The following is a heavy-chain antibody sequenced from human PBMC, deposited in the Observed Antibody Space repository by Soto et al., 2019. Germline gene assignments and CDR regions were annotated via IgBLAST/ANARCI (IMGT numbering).Heavy chain of an antibody. V-gene: IGHV3-74*01. D-gene: IGHD6-13*01. Sequence: GGSLRLSCAGSGLTLSRYWMHWVRQGPGKGLVWVSRINSDGGSTTYADSVKGRFTISKDTSKNQVVPTMTNMDPVDTATYYCARIHIAAAGPGFDYWGQGALVTVSS. CDR2: INSDGGST. J-gene: IGHJ4*02. CDR1: GLTLSRYW. CDR3: ARIHIAAAGPGFDY.